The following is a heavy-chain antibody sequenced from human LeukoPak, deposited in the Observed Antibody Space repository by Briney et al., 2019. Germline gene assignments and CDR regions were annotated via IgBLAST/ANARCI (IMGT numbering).Heavy chain of an antibody. Sequence: GGSLRLSCTVSGFTLSSYEMTWFRQAPGKGLEWVSSIGYGGADSHYADSVKGRFTISRDDSKNTLYLQMNSLRPDDTAVYYCAKDWAWSFDYWGQGTLVTVSS. CDR1: GFTLSSYE. CDR3: AKDWAWSFDY. V-gene: IGHV3-23*01. D-gene: IGHD2-8*02. J-gene: IGHJ4*02. CDR2: IGYGGADS.